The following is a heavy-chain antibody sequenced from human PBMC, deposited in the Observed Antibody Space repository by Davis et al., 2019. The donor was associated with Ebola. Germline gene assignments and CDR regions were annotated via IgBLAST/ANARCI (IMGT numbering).Heavy chain of an antibody. Sequence: GGSLRLSFPPSPFSFIIYGMHWVRQAPGKGLEWVAVIWYDGSNKYYADSVKGRFTISRDNSKNTLYLQMNSLRAEDTAVYYCARAIYSSGWYLGWGQGTLVTVSS. J-gene: IGHJ4*02. V-gene: IGHV3-33*08. D-gene: IGHD6-19*01. CDR2: IWYDGSNK. CDR3: ARAIYSSGWYLG. CDR1: PFSFIIYG.